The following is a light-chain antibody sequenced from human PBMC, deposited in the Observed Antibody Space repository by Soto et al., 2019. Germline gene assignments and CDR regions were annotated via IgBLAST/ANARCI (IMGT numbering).Light chain of an antibody. CDR1: QSVSSSSY. CDR2: GAS. Sequence: EIVLTQSPGTLSLSPGERATLSCRASQSVSSSSYLAWYQQKPGQAPRLLIYGASSRATGIPDRFSGRGSATDFTLTSSRLEPEDFAVYYCRQYGSSPSYTFGQGTKREIK. CDR3: RQYGSSPSYT. J-gene: IGKJ2*01. V-gene: IGKV3-20*01.